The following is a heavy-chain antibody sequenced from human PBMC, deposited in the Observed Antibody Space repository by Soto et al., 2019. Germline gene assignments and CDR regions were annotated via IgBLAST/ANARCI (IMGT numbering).Heavy chain of an antibody. J-gene: IGHJ4*02. CDR2: MSYDGRNQ. D-gene: IGHD6-6*01. CDR3: ATGGWYTSSSRSDC. CDR1: GFTLSGVD. V-gene: IGHV3-30*03. Sequence: QVQLVESGGGVVQPGTSLRLSCSASGFTLSGVDMHWVRQAPGKGLEWVAVMSYDGRNQYYADSVKGRFTVSRDSSKSTLYLQMTRLRTEDAAVYYCATGGWYTSSSRSDCWGQGTLVTVSS.